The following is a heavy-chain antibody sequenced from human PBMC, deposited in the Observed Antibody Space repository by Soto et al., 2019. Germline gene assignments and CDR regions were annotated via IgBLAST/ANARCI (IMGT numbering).Heavy chain of an antibody. J-gene: IGHJ5*02. CDR2: NRWNGEAV. V-gene: IGHV3-9*01. CDR1: GFIFEDFA. CDR3: VKDREAARPGWFDT. D-gene: IGHD6-6*01. Sequence: GGSLRLSCSASGFIFEDFAMHWVRQVPGKGLEWVSGNRWNGEAVGSAASVKGRFTTSRDNAKKLIFLQMNNLRVDDTALYHCVKDREAARPGWFDTWGQGNQVTVSS.